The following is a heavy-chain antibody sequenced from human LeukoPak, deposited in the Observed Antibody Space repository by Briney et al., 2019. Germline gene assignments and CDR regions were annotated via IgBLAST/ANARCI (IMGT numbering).Heavy chain of an antibody. D-gene: IGHD4-17*01. CDR3: ARGHYDRA. J-gene: IGHJ5*02. Sequence: GSLRLSLPAASGFTFSNLWMNWARQAPGKGLEWGANIKPDGHEKQYVDSVKGRLIISKDNSKNSLYLQMDSLRVEDTAVYYCARGHYDRAWGQGNLVIVSS. CDR2: IKPDGHEK. CDR1: GFTFSNLW. V-gene: IGHV3-7*01.